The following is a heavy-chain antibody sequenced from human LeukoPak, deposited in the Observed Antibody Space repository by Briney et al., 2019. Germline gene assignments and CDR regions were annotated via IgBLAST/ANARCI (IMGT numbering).Heavy chain of an antibody. CDR3: AKDAYYYDSSGYSPFDY. CDR2: ISWNSGSI. D-gene: IGHD3-22*01. CDR1: GFTFNDYA. Sequence: GGSLRLSCAASGFTFNDYAMHWVRQAPGKGLEWVSGISWNSGSIGYADSVKGRFTISRDNAKNSLYLQMNSLRAEDTALYYCAKDAYYYDSSGYSPFDYWGQGTLVIVSS. J-gene: IGHJ4*02. V-gene: IGHV3-9*01.